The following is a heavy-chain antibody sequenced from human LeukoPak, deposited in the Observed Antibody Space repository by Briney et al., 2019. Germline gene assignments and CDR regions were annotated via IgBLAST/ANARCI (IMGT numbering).Heavy chain of an antibody. Sequence: VASVKVSCKVSGYTLTELSMHWVRLAPGKGLEWMGGFDPEDGETIYAQKFQGRVTMTEDTSTDTAYMELSSLRSEDTAVYYCATALGYCSSTSCYDGNYWGQGTLVTVSS. V-gene: IGHV1-24*01. J-gene: IGHJ4*02. CDR1: GYTLTELS. D-gene: IGHD2-2*01. CDR2: FDPEDGET. CDR3: ATALGYCSSTSCYDGNY.